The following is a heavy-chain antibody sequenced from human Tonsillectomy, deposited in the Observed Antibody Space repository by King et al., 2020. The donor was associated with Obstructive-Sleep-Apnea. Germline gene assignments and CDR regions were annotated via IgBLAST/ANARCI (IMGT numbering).Heavy chain of an antibody. J-gene: IGHJ3*02. CDR2: ISYDGRNE. CDR3: VLGYYDSSGQGDDAFDI. Sequence: VQLVESGGGVVQPGRSLRLSCAASAFTFSYYAMHWVRQAPGKGLEWVAVISYDGRNEYYADSVKGRFTISRDNSKNTLYLQMNSLRAEDTAVYYCVLGYYDSSGQGDDAFDIWGEGTMVTVSS. D-gene: IGHD3-22*01. V-gene: IGHV3-30*04. CDR1: AFTFSYYA.